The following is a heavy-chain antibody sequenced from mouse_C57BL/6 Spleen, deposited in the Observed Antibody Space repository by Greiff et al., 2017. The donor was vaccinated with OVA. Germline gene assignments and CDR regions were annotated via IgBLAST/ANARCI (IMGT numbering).Heavy chain of an antibody. D-gene: IGHD2-1*01. CDR1: GYTFTDYY. V-gene: IGHV1-76*01. CDR2: IYPGSGNT. J-gene: IGHJ4*01. CDR3: AIYYGNSSYYAMDY. Sequence: QVHVKQSGAELVRPGASVKLSCKASGYTFTDYYINWVKQRPGQGLEWIARIYPGSGNTYYNEKFKGKATLTAEKSSSTAYMQLSSLTSEDSAVYFCAIYYGNSSYYAMDYWGQGTSVTVSS.